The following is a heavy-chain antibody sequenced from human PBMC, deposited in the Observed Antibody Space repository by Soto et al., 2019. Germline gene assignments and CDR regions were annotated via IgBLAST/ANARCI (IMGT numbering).Heavy chain of an antibody. CDR3: ARSTYGSGDGNDY. Sequence: GASVKVSCKASGYTFTSYYMNWVRQAPGQGLEWLGIINPSGGYTTYAQRFLGRFTISRDNAKNTLYLQMNSLRAEDTAVYYCARSTYGSGDGNDYWGQGTLVTVSS. V-gene: IGHV1-46*01. CDR2: INPSGGYT. D-gene: IGHD3-10*01. CDR1: GYTFTSYY. J-gene: IGHJ4*02.